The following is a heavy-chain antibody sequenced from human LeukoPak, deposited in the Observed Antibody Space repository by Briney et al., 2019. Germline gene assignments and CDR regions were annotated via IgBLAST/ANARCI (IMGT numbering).Heavy chain of an antibody. J-gene: IGHJ4*02. V-gene: IGHV3-74*01. CDR1: GFTFSDYW. CDR3: ARFPRSKASPDGGY. Sequence: GGSLRPSCAASGFTFSDYWMHWVRQAPGKGLVWVSRINSDGSTINYADSVKGRFTISRDNAKNTLYLQLNSLRVDDSAVYYCARFPRSKASPDGGYWGQGTLVTVSS. D-gene: IGHD2-15*01. CDR2: INSDGSTI.